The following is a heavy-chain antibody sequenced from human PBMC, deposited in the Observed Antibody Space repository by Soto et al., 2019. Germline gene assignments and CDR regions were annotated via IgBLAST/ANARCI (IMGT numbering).Heavy chain of an antibody. V-gene: IGHV3-21*01. Sequence: PGGSLRLSCAASGFTFNTYSMNWVRQAPGKGLEWVSCISSTSTYIYYADSVKGRFTISRDNAKNLLYLQMNSLRAEDTAVYYCARDFGDSRGSYYYYGIDVWGQGTTVTVSS. CDR1: GFTFNTYS. CDR2: ISSTSTYI. D-gene: IGHD2-21*02. J-gene: IGHJ6*02. CDR3: ARDFGDSRGSYYYYGIDV.